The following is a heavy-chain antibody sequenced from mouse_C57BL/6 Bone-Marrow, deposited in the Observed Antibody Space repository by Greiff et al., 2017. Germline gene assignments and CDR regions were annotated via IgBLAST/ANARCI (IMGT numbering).Heavy chain of an antibody. Sequence: QVQLQQSGAELMKPGASVKLSCKATGYTFTGYWIEWVKQRPGHGLEWIGEILPGRGSTNYNEKFKGKATFTADTSSNTAYMQRSSLTTEDSAIYYCAREGRVYFDYWGQGTTLTVSS. CDR1: GYTFTGYW. CDR2: ILPGRGST. V-gene: IGHV1-9*01. J-gene: IGHJ2*01. CDR3: AREGRVYFDY.